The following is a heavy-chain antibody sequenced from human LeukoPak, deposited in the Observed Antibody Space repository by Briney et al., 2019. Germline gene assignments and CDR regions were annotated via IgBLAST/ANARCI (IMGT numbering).Heavy chain of an antibody. D-gene: IGHD2-15*01. CDR2: ISGSGGST. Sequence: PGGSLRLSCAASGFTSSSYAMSWVRQAPGKGLEWVSAISGSGGSTYYADSVKGRFTISRDNSKNTLYLQMNSLRAEDTAVYYCAKEGYCSGGSCYSAYFQHWGQGTLVTVSS. CDR1: GFTSSSYA. CDR3: AKEGYCSGGSCYSAYFQH. J-gene: IGHJ1*01. V-gene: IGHV3-23*01.